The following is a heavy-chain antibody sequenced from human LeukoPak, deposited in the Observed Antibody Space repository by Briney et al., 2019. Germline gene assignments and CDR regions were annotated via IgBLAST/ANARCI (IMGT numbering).Heavy chain of an antibody. CDR3: ARHGDCSSTSCLKAGFDP. V-gene: IGHV5-51*01. Sequence: GESLKISCKGSGYSFTSYWIGWVRQMPGKGLEWMGIIYPGDSDTRYSPSFRGHVTTSADKSISTAYLQWSSLKASDTAMYYCARHGDCSSTSCLKAGFDPWGQGTLVTVSS. CDR1: GYSFTSYW. CDR2: IYPGDSDT. D-gene: IGHD2-2*01. J-gene: IGHJ5*02.